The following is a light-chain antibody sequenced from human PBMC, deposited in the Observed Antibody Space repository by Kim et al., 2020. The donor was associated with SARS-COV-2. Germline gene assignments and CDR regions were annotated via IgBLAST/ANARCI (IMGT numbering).Light chain of an antibody. Sequence: EIVLTQSPATLSLSPGERATLSCRASQSVRNYLAWYQQKPGQAPRLLIYDASNRATGIPVRFSGSGSGTDFTLTISALEPEDFATYYCQQRGNWPPITFGGGTKVDIK. V-gene: IGKV3-11*01. CDR1: QSVRNY. CDR2: DAS. J-gene: IGKJ4*01. CDR3: QQRGNWPPIT.